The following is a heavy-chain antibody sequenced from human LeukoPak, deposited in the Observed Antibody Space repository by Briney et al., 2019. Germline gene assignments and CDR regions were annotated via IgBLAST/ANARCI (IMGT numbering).Heavy chain of an antibody. V-gene: IGHV3-9*01. CDR1: GFTFDDYA. CDR2: ISWNSGSI. J-gene: IGHJ5*02. Sequence: GGSLRLSCAASGFTFDDYAMHWVRQAPGKGLEWVSGISWNSGSIGYADSVKGRFTISRDNAKNSLYLQMNSLRAEDTALYYCAKGTIFGVVTNNWFDPWGQGTLVTVSS. D-gene: IGHD3-3*01. CDR3: AKGTIFGVVTNNWFDP.